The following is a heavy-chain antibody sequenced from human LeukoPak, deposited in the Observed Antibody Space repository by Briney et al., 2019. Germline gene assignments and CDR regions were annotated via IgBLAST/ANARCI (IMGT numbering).Heavy chain of an antibody. CDR3: ARARITMVRGVIIDY. CDR1: GGSISSSSYY. Sequence: SETLSLTCTVSGGSISSSSYYWGWIRQPPGKGLERIGSIYYSGSTYYNPSLKSRVTISVDTSKNQFSLKLSSVTAADTAVYYCARARITMVRGVIIDYWGQGTLVTVSS. CDR2: IYYSGST. J-gene: IGHJ4*02. D-gene: IGHD3-10*01. V-gene: IGHV4-39*07.